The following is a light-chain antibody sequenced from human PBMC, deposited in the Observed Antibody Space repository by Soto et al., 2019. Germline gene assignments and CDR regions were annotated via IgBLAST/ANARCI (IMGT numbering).Light chain of an antibody. V-gene: IGKV3-15*01. CDR3: QQYNNWPGWK. CDR1: QSVSSH. J-gene: IGKJ1*01. CDR2: GAS. Sequence: EIVVTQSPATLSVSPGERATLSGRTSQSVSSHVAWYQQTPGQAPRLLIHGASTRATAIPARFSCSGSGTEFTLTIISLQSEDLAVYHCQQYNNWPGWKFGPGTKVDIK.